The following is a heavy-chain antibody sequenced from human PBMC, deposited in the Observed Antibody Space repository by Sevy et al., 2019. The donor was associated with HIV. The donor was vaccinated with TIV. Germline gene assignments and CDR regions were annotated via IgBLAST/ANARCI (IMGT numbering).Heavy chain of an antibody. V-gene: IGHV3-74*01. J-gene: IGHJ6*02. CDR2: INSEGSFT. CDR3: VRYQYYYGMDV. CDR1: GFTFSNYW. Sequence: GGSLRLSCAASGFTFSNYWMHWVRQVPGKGLAWVARINSEGSFTSYADVVKGRFTISRDNANNTLHRQLKSLRAEDTAVYYCVRYQYYYGMDVWGQGTTVTVSS. D-gene: IGHD3-16*01.